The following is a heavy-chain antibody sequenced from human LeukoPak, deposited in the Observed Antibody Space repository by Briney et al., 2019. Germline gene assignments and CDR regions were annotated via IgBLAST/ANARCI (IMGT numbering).Heavy chain of an antibody. D-gene: IGHD4-23*01. J-gene: IGHJ3*02. V-gene: IGHV3-7*03. CDR2: IKQDGSEK. CDR1: GFTFSNFW. Sequence: GGSLRLSCAASGFTFSNFWMNWVRQAPGKGLEWVANIKQDGSEKYYVDSVKGRITISRDNAKNSLYLQMNSLRAEDTAVYYCARKRDYGGNFDAFDIWGQGTMVTVSS. CDR3: ARKRDYGGNFDAFDI.